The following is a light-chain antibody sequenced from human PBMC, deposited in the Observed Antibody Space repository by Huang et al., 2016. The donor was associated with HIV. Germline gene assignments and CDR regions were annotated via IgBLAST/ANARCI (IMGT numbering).Light chain of an antibody. Sequence: EVVMTQSPATLSVSPGERATLSCRARQSVFSNLAWYRQKPGQAPRLLICGASTRATGSPARCSGSWSWTEFTLTISSLQSEDLAVYYWLQFNTWPRTFGQGTKVEF. J-gene: IGKJ1*01. CDR3: LQFNTWPRT. CDR1: QSVFSN. CDR2: GAS. V-gene: IGKV3-15*01.